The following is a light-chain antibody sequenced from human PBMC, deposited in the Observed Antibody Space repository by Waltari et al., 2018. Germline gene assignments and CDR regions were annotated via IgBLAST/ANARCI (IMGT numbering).Light chain of an antibody. CDR2: GAS. CDR3: QQYNNWPQT. J-gene: IGKJ1*01. Sequence: EIVMTQSPATLSVSQGERAPLSCRASQSGSSNSAWYQQKPGQAPRLLIYGASTRATGIPARFSGSGSGTEFTLTISSMQSEDFAVYYCQQYNNWPQTFGQGTKVEIK. V-gene: IGKV3-15*01. CDR1: QSGSSN.